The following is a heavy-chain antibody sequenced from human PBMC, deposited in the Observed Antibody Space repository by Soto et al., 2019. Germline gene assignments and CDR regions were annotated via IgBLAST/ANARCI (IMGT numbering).Heavy chain of an antibody. V-gene: IGHV3-30*04. CDR2: IAFDGSIK. D-gene: IGHD3-10*01. J-gene: IGHJ4*02. Sequence: QVQLVESGGGVVQPGRSLRPSCAASGFTFSSYPFHWVRQAPGKGLEWVAVIAFDGSIKLYADSVKGRFTISRDDSKNTLYLQMNSLRDEDTSVYYCARDIFRGVPDYFDYWGQGTLVTVSS. CDR3: ARDIFRGVPDYFDY. CDR1: GFTFSSYP.